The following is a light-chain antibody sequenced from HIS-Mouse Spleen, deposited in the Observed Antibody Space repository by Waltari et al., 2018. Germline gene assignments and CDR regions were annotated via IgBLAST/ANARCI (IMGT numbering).Light chain of an antibody. V-gene: IGLV3-10*01. CDR2: EDS. J-gene: IGLJ2*01. Sequence: SYELTQPTSVSVSPGQTARITCSGDALPKKYAYWYQQKSGQAPVLVIYEDSKRPSGRPGRFSGSSSGTMATLTISGAQVEDEADYYCYSTDSSGNHRVFGGGTKLTVL. CDR1: ALPKKY. CDR3: YSTDSSGNHRV.